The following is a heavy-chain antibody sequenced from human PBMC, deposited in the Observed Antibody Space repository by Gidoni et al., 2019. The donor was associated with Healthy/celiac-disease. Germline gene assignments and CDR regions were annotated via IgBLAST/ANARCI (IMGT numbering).Heavy chain of an antibody. V-gene: IGHV3-30-3*01. CDR3: ARTRYDSSGYYYLFDY. Sequence: QVQLVESGGGVVQPGRSLRLSCAASGFTCSSYAMHWVRQAPGKGLEWVAVISYDGSNQYSADSVKGRFTISRDNSKNTLYLQMNSLRAEDTAVYYCARTRYDSSGYYYLFDYWGQGTLVTVSS. D-gene: IGHD3-22*01. CDR1: GFTCSSYA. J-gene: IGHJ4*02. CDR2: ISYDGSNQ.